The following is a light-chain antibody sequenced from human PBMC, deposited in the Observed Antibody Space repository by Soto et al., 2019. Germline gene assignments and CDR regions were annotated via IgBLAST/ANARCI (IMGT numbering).Light chain of an antibody. Sequence: DIVRTQSPDSLAVSMGERATINCKSSQSVLYSSNNKNYLAWYQQKPGQPPKLLIYWASTRESGVPDRFSGSGSGTDFTLTISSLQAEDVAVYYCQQYYSTLINFGQGTRLEIK. CDR3: QQYYSTLIN. V-gene: IGKV4-1*01. CDR1: QSVLYSSNNKNY. CDR2: WAS. J-gene: IGKJ5*01.